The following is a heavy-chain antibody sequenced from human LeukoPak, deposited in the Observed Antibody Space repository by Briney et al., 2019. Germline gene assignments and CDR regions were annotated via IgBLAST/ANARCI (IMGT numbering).Heavy chain of an antibody. J-gene: IGHJ4*02. Sequence: SETLSLTCAVYGGSFSGYYWSWIRQPPGKGLEWIGGINHSGSTNYNPSLKSRVTISVDTSKNQFSLKLSSVTAADTAVYYCARGQDIVVVPAAYFDYWGQGTLVTVSS. CDR1: GGSFSGYY. V-gene: IGHV4-34*01. CDR3: ARGQDIVVVPAAYFDY. CDR2: INHSGST. D-gene: IGHD2-2*01.